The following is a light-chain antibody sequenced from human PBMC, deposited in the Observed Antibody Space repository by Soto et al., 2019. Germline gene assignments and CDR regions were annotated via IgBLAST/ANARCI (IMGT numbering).Light chain of an antibody. J-gene: IGKJ1*01. CDR3: QHYRTSPET. CDR1: QSVSSS. CDR2: GAS. Sequence: EIVLTQSPGTLSLSPGERATLSCRASQSVSSSLAWYQQKPGQAPRLLIYGASRRATDIPDRFSGSGSGTDFTLTISRLEPEDFALYHCQHYRTSPETFGQGTKVEIK. V-gene: IGKV3-20*01.